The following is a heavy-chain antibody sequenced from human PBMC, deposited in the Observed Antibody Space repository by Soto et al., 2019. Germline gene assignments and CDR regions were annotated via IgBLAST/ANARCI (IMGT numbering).Heavy chain of an antibody. Sequence: GGSLRLSCAVSGFTFSNYAMSWVRQAPGKGLEWVSAISGSGGSTYYADSVQGRFTISRDNSNNTLYLQMNSLRAEDTAVYYCARHGYNYGGGYFDYWGQGTLVTVSS. CDR1: GFTFSNYA. J-gene: IGHJ4*02. CDR3: ARHGYNYGGGYFDY. V-gene: IGHV3-23*01. D-gene: IGHD5-18*01. CDR2: ISGSGGST.